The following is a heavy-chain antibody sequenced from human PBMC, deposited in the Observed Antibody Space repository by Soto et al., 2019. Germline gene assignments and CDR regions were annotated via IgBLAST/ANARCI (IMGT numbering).Heavy chain of an antibody. D-gene: IGHD3-10*01. V-gene: IGHV1-69*02. J-gene: IGHJ4*02. Sequence: QVQLVQSGAEVKKPGSSVKVSCKASGGTFSNYTISWVRQAPGQGLEWMGRIIPILGIANYAQKFQGRVTITADKSTSTAYMELSSLRSEDTAVYYGARGGRYYGSGSWADYWGQGTLVTVAS. CDR1: GGTFSNYT. CDR2: IIPILGIA. CDR3: ARGGRYYGSGSWADY.